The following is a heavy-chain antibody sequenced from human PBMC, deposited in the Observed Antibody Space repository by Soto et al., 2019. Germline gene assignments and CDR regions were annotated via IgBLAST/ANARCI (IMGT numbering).Heavy chain of an antibody. J-gene: IGHJ5*01. CDR2: IYYSGRT. D-gene: IGHD3-16*01. CDR3: ARQNYVNKWFHS. V-gene: IGHV4-39*01. CDR1: GDSISRDQYC. Sequence: QLRLQESGPGQVKASETLSLTCSVSGDSISRDQYCWGWIRQPPGKGLEWIGTIYYSGRTYYNPSLKGRATVSVDRPETQFSLSLNSVTAADTGVYYCARQNYVNKWFHSWAQGTLVSVSS.